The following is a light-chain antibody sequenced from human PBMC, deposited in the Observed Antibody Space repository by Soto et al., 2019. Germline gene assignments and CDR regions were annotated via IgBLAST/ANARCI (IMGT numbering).Light chain of an antibody. CDR1: SSNIGSNT. J-gene: IGLJ1*01. V-gene: IGLV1-44*01. CDR3: AAWDDTLNGLYV. Sequence: QSVLTRPPSAAGTPGQRVTISCSGSSSNIGSNTVSWYQHLPGTAPKLLICSNNQRPSGAPDRFSRSMSATTASLPIRGLQSEDEADYYCAAWDDTLNGLYVFGAGTKVTV. CDR2: SNN.